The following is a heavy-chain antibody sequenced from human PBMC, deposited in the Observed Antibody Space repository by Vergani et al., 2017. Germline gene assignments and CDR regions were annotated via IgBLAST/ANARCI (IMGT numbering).Heavy chain of an antibody. CDR1: GFTFSSYS. CDR2: ISSSSSYI. V-gene: IGHV3-21*01. D-gene: IGHD3-22*01. CDR3: ARPNYYDSSGYGY. Sequence: EVQLVESGGGLVQPGRSLRLSCAASGFTFSSYSMNWVRQAPGKGLEWVSSISSSSSYIYYADSVKGRFTISRDNAKNSLYLQMNSLRAEDTAVYYCARPNYYDSSGYGYWGQGTLVTVSS. J-gene: IGHJ4*02.